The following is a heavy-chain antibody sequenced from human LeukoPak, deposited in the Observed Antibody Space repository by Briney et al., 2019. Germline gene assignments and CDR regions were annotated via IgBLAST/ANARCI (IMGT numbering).Heavy chain of an antibody. CDR3: ARTEAGYSSSWFPFDY. V-gene: IGHV3-30-3*01. D-gene: IGHD6-13*01. Sequence: PGGSLRLSCAASGFTFSSYAMHWVRQAPGKGLEWVAVISYDGSNKYYADSVKGRFTISRDNSKNTLYLQMNSLRAEDTAVYYCARTEAGYSSSWFPFDYWGQGTLVTVSS. CDR1: GFTFSSYA. CDR2: ISYDGSNK. J-gene: IGHJ4*02.